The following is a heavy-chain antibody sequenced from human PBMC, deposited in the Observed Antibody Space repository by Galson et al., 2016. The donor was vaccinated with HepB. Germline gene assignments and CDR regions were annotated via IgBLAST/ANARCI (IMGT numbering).Heavy chain of an antibody. V-gene: IGHV4-39*07. D-gene: IGHD3-22*01. CDR1: GDSISSTKYY. J-gene: IGHJ4*02. CDR3: ARADDRSGYYVDY. CDR2: FSHTGST. Sequence: SETLSLTCTVSGDSISSTKYYWGWIRQPPGNGLEWIGSFSHTGSTYYNPSLKSRVTISVDMSMNQFSLKIYSVTAADTAVYFCARADDRSGYYVDYWGQGTLVTVSS.